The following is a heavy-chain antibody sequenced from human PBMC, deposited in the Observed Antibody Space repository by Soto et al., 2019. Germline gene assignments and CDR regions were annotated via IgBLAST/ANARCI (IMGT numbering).Heavy chain of an antibody. CDR1: GYTFTSYG. D-gene: IGHD5-12*01. CDR2: ISAYNGNT. CDR3: ARDLRWLPPYYGMDV. V-gene: IGHV1-18*01. J-gene: IGHJ6*02. Sequence: ASAKVSCKASGYTFTSYGISWVRQAPGQGLEWMGWISAYNGNTNYAQKLQGRVTMTTDTSTSTAYMELRSLRSDDTAVYYCARDLRWLPPYYGMDVWGQGTTVTVSS.